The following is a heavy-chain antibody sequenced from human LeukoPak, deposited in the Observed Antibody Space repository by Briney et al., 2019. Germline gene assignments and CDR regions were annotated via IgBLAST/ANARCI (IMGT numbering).Heavy chain of an antibody. CDR3: ARAGDFWSGYYTPDY. CDR1: GYSISSGYY. Sequence: SETLSLTCTVSGYSISSGYYWGWIRQPPGKGLEWIGSIYHSGSTYYNPSLKSRVTISVDTPKNQFSLKLSSVTAAGTAVYYCARAGDFWSGYYTPDYWGQGTLVTVSS. J-gene: IGHJ4*02. CDR2: IYHSGST. V-gene: IGHV4-38-2*02. D-gene: IGHD3-3*01.